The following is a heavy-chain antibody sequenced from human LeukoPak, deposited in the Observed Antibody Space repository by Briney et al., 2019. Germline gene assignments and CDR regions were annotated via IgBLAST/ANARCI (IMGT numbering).Heavy chain of an antibody. J-gene: IGHJ4*02. D-gene: IGHD4-17*01. CDR3: ARDKTYYGDYYFDY. V-gene: IGHV1-3*01. Sequence: ASVKVSCKASGYTFTSYAMHWVRQAPGQRLEWMGWINAGNGNTKYSQKFQGRVTITRGTSASTAYMELSSLRSEDTAVYYCARDKTYYGDYYFDYWGQGTLVTVSS. CDR2: INAGNGNT. CDR1: GYTFTSYA.